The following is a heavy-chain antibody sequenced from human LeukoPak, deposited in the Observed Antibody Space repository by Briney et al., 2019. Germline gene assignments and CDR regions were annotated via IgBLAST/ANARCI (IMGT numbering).Heavy chain of an antibody. CDR2: ISYDGSNK. J-gene: IGHJ4*02. CDR3: AREYQLLYNY. Sequence: SXFXFSSYAMHWVRQAPGKGLEWVAVISYDGSNKYYADSVKGRFTISRDNSKNTLYLQMNSLRAEDTAVYYCAREYQLLYNYWGQGTLVTVSS. D-gene: IGHD2-2*02. CDR1: XFXFSSYA. V-gene: IGHV3-30-3*01.